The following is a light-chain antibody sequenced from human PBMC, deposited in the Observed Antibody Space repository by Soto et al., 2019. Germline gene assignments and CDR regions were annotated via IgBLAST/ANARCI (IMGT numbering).Light chain of an antibody. CDR1: QSVSSNY. CDR3: QQYGGAPWT. J-gene: IGKJ1*01. V-gene: IGKV3-20*01. CDR2: GAS. Sequence: EIVLTQSPGTLSLSPGERAXLSCRASQSVSSNYLAWYQQRPGQPPRLLISGASSRATGIPDRFSGSGSGTDFTLTISRLEPEDFAVYHCQQYGGAPWTFGQGTKVEIK.